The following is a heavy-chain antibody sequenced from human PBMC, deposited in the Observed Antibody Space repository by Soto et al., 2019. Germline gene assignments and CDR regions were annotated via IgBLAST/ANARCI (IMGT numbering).Heavy chain of an antibody. CDR1: GYTCTTYG. D-gene: IGHD3-10*01. CDR2: ISAYYGST. CDR3: VREEEVLRGVVSLAY. J-gene: IGHJ4*02. V-gene: IGHV1-18*01. Sequence: QVQMVQSGAEVKKPGASVKVSCKASGYTCTTYGLSWVRQAPGQGLEWMGWISAYYGSTNYAQKFQGRVTLTTDTPTSTAYMELRSLRSDDTAVYYCVREEEVLRGVVSLAYWGQGTLVTVSS.